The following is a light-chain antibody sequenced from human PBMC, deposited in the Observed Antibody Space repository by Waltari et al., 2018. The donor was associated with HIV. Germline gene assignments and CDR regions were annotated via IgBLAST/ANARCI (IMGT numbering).Light chain of an antibody. V-gene: IGLV2-23*01. CDR3: CSYAGSSTV. CDR2: EGS. CDR1: SSDVGSYNL. Sequence: LTQPASVSGSPGQSITISCTGTSSDVGSYNLVSWYQQHPGKAPKLMIYEGSKRPSGVSNRFSGSKSGNTASLTISGLQAEDEADYYCCSYAGSSTVFGGGTKLTVL. J-gene: IGLJ2*01.